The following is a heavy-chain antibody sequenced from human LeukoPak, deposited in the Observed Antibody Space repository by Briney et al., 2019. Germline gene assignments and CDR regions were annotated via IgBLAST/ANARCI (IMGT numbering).Heavy chain of an antibody. J-gene: IGHJ3*02. D-gene: IGHD2-2*01. CDR3: SRLEDTSPIEVALDI. CDR1: GFTLSGSV. V-gene: IGHV3-73*01. Sequence: WGSLKLSCAGSGFTLSGSVIHWVRQAAGKGLEWVGRIRSKRNNYATAYAAPVKGRFTISRDDSKNTVYLHMDSLKSEDTALYYCSRLEDTSPIEVALDIWGQGTGVPVSS. CDR2: IRSKRNNYAT.